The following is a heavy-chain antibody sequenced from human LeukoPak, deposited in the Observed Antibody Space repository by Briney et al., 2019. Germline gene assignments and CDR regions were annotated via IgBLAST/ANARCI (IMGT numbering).Heavy chain of an antibody. CDR3: ARGEALGAFDI. D-gene: IGHD1-26*01. CDR1: GGSISSGGYS. V-gene: IGHV4-30-2*01. J-gene: IGHJ3*02. Sequence: SETLSLTCAVSGGSISSGGYSWSWIRQPPGKGLEWIGYIYHSGSTYYNPSLKSRVTISVDTSKNQFSLKLSSATAADTAVYYCARGEALGAFDIWGQGTMVTVSS. CDR2: IYHSGST.